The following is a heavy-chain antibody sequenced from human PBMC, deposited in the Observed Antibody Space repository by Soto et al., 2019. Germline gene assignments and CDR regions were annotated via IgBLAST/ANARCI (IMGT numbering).Heavy chain of an antibody. D-gene: IGHD2-2*03. J-gene: IGHJ5*02. CDR3: AHIPMDIVVDIIWFDP. Sequence: QITLKESGPTLVKPTQTLTLTCTFSGFSLSTSGVGVGWIRQPPGKALEWLALIYWDDDKRYSPSLKSRLTITKDTSKTQVVLTMTNMDPVDTATYYCAHIPMDIVVDIIWFDPWGQGTLVTVSS. V-gene: IGHV2-5*02. CDR1: GFSLSTSGVG. CDR2: IYWDDDK.